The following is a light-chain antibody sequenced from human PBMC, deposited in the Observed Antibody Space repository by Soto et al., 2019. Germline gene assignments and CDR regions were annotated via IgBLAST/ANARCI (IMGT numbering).Light chain of an antibody. Sequence: DIQMTQSPSSLSASVGDRVTITCRARQGIRNDLVWYQQKPGNAPKRLIYAASTLQSGVPSRFSGSGSGTEFTLTISSLLPEDGATSYCLHLNSYPRNFGQGTKVEIK. V-gene: IGKV1-17*01. J-gene: IGKJ1*01. CDR2: AAS. CDR3: LHLNSYPRN. CDR1: QGIRND.